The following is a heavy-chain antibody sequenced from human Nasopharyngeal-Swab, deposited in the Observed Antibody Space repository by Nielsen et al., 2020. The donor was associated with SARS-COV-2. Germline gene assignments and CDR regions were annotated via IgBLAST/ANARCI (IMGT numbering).Heavy chain of an antibody. J-gene: IGHJ6*03. Sequence: RQAPGKGLEWIGSIYGSGRTYYNPSLKSRVTISVDTSKNQFSLNLSSVTAADTAVYYCARVVMVRGVSYYYYMDVWGKGTTVTVSS. D-gene: IGHD3-10*01. V-gene: IGHV4-39*07. CDR2: IYGSGRT. CDR3: ARVVMVRGVSYYYYMDV.